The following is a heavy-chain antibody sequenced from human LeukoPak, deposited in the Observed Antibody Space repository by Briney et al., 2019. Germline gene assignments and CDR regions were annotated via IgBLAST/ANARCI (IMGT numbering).Heavy chain of an antibody. V-gene: IGHV3-7*01. Sequence: PGGSLRLSCAASGFPFSNYWMTWVRQAPGKGLEWVATIEQDGSETYYLDSVKGRFIISRDNAKNSLHLQMNSLRAEDTAIYYCVKPYYFSSGSLNWGQGTLVTVSS. CDR2: IEQDGSET. J-gene: IGHJ4*02. CDR3: VKPYYFSSGSLN. D-gene: IGHD3-10*01. CDR1: GFPFSNYW.